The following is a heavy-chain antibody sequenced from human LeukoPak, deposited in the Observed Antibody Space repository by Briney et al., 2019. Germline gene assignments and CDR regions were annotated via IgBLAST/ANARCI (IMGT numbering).Heavy chain of an antibody. CDR1: GFTFSSYW. CDR2: IKQDGSEK. J-gene: IGHJ5*02. V-gene: IGHV3-7*01. Sequence: GGSLRLSCAASGFTFSSYWMSWVRQAPGKGLEWVANIKQDGSEKYYVDSVKGRFTISRDNAKNSLYLQMNSLRAEDTAVYYCARVRRLWRNWFDPWGQGTLVTVSS. CDR3: ARVRRLWRNWFDP. D-gene: IGHD5-24*01.